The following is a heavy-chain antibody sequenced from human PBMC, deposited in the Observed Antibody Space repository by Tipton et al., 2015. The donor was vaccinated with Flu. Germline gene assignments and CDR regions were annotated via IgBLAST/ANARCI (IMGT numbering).Heavy chain of an antibody. D-gene: IGHD2-2*01. J-gene: IGHJ4*02. CDR1: GGSFSGYY. V-gene: IGHV4-34*01. Sequence: TLSLTCAVYGGSFSGYYWSWIRQPPGKGLEWIGEINHSGSTNYNPSLKSRVTISVDTSKNQFSLKLSSVTAADTAVYYCARRYCSSTSCYPGGYWGQGTLVTVSS. CDR2: INHSGST. CDR3: ARRYCSSTSCYPGGY.